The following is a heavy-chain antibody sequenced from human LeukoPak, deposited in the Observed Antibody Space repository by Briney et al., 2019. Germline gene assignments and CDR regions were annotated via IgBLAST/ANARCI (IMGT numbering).Heavy chain of an antibody. CDR2: INQNGGEK. CDR3: ARYRHLGY. V-gene: IGHV3-7*01. J-gene: IGHJ4*02. Sequence: PGGSLRLSCAVSGFTFSSYNINWVRQAPGKGLEWVANINQNGGEKYYVDSVKGRFTISRDNGKNSLYLQMNSLRAEDTAVYYCARYRHLGYWGQGTLVTVSS. CDR1: GFTFSSYN.